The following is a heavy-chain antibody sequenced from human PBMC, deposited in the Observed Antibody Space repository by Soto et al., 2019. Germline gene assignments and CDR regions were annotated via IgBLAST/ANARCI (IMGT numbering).Heavy chain of an antibody. CDR2: VSGSGGRT. CDR1: GFTFSSYA. Sequence: XGSLRLSCAASGFTFSSYAMSWVRQAPGKGLEWVSTVSGSGGRTYYSDSVRGRFTISKDTSKNTVYLQMNSLRAEDTALYYCARVLGYYGSGSYYPWGQGTLVTVSS. D-gene: IGHD3-10*01. V-gene: IGHV3-23*01. CDR3: ARVLGYYGSGSYYP. J-gene: IGHJ5*02.